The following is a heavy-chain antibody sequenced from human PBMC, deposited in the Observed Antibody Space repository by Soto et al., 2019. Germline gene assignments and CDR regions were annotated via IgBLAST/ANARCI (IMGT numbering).Heavy chain of an antibody. Sequence: PGGSLRLSCAASGFTVSSNYMSWVRQAPGKGLEWVSVIYSGGSTYYADSVKGRFTISRDNSKNTLYLQMNSLRAEDTAVYYCARVTKGWEGYDFWSGYSGSDYYYYYGMDVWGQGTTVTVSS. CDR2: IYSGGST. V-gene: IGHV3-66*01. D-gene: IGHD3-3*01. CDR1: GFTVSSNY. CDR3: ARVTKGWEGYDFWSGYSGSDYYYYYGMDV. J-gene: IGHJ6*02.